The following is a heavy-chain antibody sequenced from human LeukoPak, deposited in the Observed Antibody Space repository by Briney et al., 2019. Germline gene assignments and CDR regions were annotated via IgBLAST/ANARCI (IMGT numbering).Heavy chain of an antibody. V-gene: IGHV3-30*02. D-gene: IGHD6-19*01. CDR3: ANSGWSPKA. CDR2: IRYDGSKK. Sequence: GGSLRLSCAASGFTFSSYGMHWVRQAPGKGLEWVAFIRYDGSKKYYADSVRGRFTISRDNSKNTLYLQMNSLRAEDTAVYSCANSGWSPKAWGQGTLVTVSS. CDR1: GFTFSSYG. J-gene: IGHJ5*02.